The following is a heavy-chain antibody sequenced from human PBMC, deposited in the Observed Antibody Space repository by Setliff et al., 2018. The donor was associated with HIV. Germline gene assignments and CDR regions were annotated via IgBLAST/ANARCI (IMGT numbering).Heavy chain of an antibody. V-gene: IGHV4-34*01. CDR3: ARGGLGVVGAIDY. Sequence: SETLSLTCTVSGGSFSDYYRSWIRQPPGRGLEWIGEIIHSGGTNYNRSLKSRVTISVDTSKNQFSLNLSSVTAADTAVYYCARGGLGVVGAIDYWSQGTLVTVSS. J-gene: IGHJ4*02. CDR2: IIHSGGT. D-gene: IGHD2-15*01. CDR1: GGSFSDYY.